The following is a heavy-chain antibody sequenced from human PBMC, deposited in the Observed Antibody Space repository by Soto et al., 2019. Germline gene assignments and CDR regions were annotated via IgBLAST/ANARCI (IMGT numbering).Heavy chain of an antibody. Sequence: GGSLRLSCAASGFTFSSYWMSWVRQAPGKGLEWVANIKQDGSEKYYVDSVKGRFTISRDNAKNSLYLQMNSLRAEDTAVYYCARDYYGSGTVSSTLYYYYYYYMDVWGKGTTVTVSS. CDR3: ARDYYGSGTVSSTLYYYYYYYMDV. J-gene: IGHJ6*03. CDR1: GFTFSSYW. D-gene: IGHD3-10*01. V-gene: IGHV3-7*01. CDR2: IKQDGSEK.